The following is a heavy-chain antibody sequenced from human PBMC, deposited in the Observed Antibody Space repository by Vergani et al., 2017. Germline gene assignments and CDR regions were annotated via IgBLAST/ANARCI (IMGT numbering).Heavy chain of an antibody. CDR1: GESIRSGSHY. CDR3: ARAGIAATGTWNYYYYYYIDV. Sequence: QVKLQESGPGLLKPSQTLSLTCTVSGESIRSGSHYWSWIRQPAGKGPEWIGHIHTGGSTDLNPSFKSRVSISVDTSKSQFSLKLNSVTVADTAVYYCARAGIAATGTWNYYYYYYIDVWGKGP. CDR2: IHTGGST. D-gene: IGHD6-13*01. J-gene: IGHJ6*03. V-gene: IGHV4-61*02.